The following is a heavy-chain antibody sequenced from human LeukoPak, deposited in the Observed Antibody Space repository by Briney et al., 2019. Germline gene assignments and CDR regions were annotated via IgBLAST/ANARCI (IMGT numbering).Heavy chain of an antibody. CDR2: IYYSGST. D-gene: IGHD5-18*01. J-gene: IGHJ3*02. CDR3: ARAPITVDIAMVGYAFDI. CDR1: GGSISSYY. V-gene: IGHV4-59*01. Sequence: PSETLSLTCTVSGGSISSYYWSWIRQPPGKGLEWIGYIYYSGSTNYNPSLKSRVTISVDTSKNQFSLKLSSVTAADTAVYYCARAPITVDIAMVGYAFDIWGQGTMVTVSS.